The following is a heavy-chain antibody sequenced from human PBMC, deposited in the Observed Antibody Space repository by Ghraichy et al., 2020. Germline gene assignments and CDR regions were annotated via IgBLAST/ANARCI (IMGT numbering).Heavy chain of an antibody. D-gene: IGHD1-26*01. Sequence: SETLSLTCTVSGGSISSYYWSWIRQPAGKGLEWIGRIYTSGSTNYNPSLKSRVTMSVDTSKNQFSLKLSSVTAADTAVYYCARDLRGELADWFDPWGQGTLVTVSS. CDR2: IYTSGST. J-gene: IGHJ5*02. CDR1: GGSISSYY. CDR3: ARDLRGELADWFDP. V-gene: IGHV4-4*07.